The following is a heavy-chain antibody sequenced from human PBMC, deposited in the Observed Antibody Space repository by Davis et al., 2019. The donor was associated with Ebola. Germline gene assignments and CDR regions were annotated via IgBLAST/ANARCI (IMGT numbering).Heavy chain of an antibody. D-gene: IGHD3-16*01. Sequence: GGSLRLSCAASGFIVSGNYMIWVRQAPGKGLEWVAVISYDGSNKYYADSVKGRFTISRDNSKNTLYLQMNSLRAEDTAVYYCAKGGIHYYYGMDVWGKGTTVTVSS. CDR2: ISYDGSNK. J-gene: IGHJ6*04. V-gene: IGHV3-30*18. CDR3: AKGGIHYYYGMDV. CDR1: GFIVSGNY.